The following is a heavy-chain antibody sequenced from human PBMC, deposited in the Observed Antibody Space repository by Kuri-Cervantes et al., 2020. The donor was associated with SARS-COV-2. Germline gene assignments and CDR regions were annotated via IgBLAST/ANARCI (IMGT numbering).Heavy chain of an antibody. CDR2: IYPGDSDT. J-gene: IGHJ4*02. V-gene: IGHV5-51*01. CDR3: ARHGTSEGMASSIDY. Sequence: KVSCKASGYTFSNYWIGWVRQMPGKGLEWMGIIYPGDSDTRYSPSFQGQVTISADKSISTAYLQWSSLKASDTAMYYCARHGTSEGMASSIDYWGQGTLVTVSS. CDR1: GYTFSNYW. D-gene: IGHD1-14*01.